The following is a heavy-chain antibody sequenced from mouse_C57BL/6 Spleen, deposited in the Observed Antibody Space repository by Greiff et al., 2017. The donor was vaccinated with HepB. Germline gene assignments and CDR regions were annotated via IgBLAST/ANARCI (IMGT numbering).Heavy chain of an antibody. J-gene: IGHJ1*03. D-gene: IGHD4-1*01. CDR3: ARQGAGTWGYFDV. CDR2: IHPNSGST. V-gene: IGHV1-64*01. Sequence: VQLQQPGAELVKPGASVKLSCKASGYTFTSYWMHWVKQRPGQGLEWIGMIHPNSGSTNYNEKFKSKATLTVDKSSSTAYMQRSRLTSEDSAVYYCARQGAGTWGYFDVWGTGTSVTVSS. CDR1: GYTFTSYW.